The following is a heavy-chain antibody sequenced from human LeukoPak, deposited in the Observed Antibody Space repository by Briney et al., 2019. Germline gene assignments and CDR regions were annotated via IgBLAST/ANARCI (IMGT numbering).Heavy chain of an antibody. Sequence: GGSLRLSCAASGFTFSSYEMNWVRQAPGKGLEWLSGVSPPGGGTYYADSVKGRFTISRDDSKNTLSLQMNSLRVEDTAVYHCARDLAWGAFDYWGQGTLVTVSS. CDR3: ARDLAWGAFDY. V-gene: IGHV3-23*01. D-gene: IGHD7-27*01. CDR1: GFTFSSYE. CDR2: VSPPGGGT. J-gene: IGHJ4*02.